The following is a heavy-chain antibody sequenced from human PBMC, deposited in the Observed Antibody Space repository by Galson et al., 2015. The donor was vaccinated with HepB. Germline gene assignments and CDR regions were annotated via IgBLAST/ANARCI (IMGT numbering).Heavy chain of an antibody. V-gene: IGHV1-69*02. Sequence: SVKVSCKASGGTFSSYTISWVRQAPGQGLEWMGRIIPILGIANYAQKFQGRVTITADKSTSTAYMELSSLRSEDTAVYYCARAENTAMVALDYWGQGTLVTVSS. D-gene: IGHD5-18*01. J-gene: IGHJ4*02. CDR2: IIPILGIA. CDR1: GGTFSSYT. CDR3: ARAENTAMVALDY.